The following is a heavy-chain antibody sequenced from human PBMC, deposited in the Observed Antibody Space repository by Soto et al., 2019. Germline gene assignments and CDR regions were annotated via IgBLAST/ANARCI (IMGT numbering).Heavy chain of an antibody. J-gene: IGHJ6*02. Sequence: ASVKVSCKASGYRLRSNYIHWVRQAPGQGLEWLGWINPNSSGTVYAQKFQGRFTISRDTAENSVHLQMNSLRVEDTAVYFCARDRTYEGPDATRYYGMDVWGQGTTVTVSS. CDR3: ARDRTYEGPDATRYYGMDV. CDR1: GYRLRSNY. CDR2: INPNSSGT. D-gene: IGHD2-2*01. V-gene: IGHV1-2*02.